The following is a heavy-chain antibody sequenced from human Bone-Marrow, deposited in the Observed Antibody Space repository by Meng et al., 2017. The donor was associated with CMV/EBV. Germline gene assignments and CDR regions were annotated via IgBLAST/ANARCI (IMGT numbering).Heavy chain of an antibody. CDR2: ISAYNGNT. CDR3: ARVGGSPYYDFWSGYNYYYGMDV. J-gene: IGHJ6*02. Sequence: ASVKVSCKASGYTFTSYGISWVRQAPGQGLEWMGWISAYNGNTNYAQKLQGRVTMTTDTSTSTAYMELRSLRSDDTAVYYCARVGGSPYYDFWSGYNYYYGMDVWGQGTTVTVSS. CDR1: GYTFTSYG. D-gene: IGHD3-3*01. V-gene: IGHV1-18*01.